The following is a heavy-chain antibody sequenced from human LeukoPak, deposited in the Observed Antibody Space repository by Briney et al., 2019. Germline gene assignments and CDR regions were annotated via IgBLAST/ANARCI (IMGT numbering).Heavy chain of an antibody. CDR1: GGSFSGYY. Sequence: SETLSLTCAAYGGSFSGYYWSWIRQPPGKGLEWIGEINHSGSTNYNPSLKSRVTISVDTSKNQFSLKLSSVTAADTAVYYCARLVRSSSWYGGFDYWGQGTLVTVSS. CDR2: INHSGST. V-gene: IGHV4-34*01. D-gene: IGHD6-13*01. CDR3: ARLVRSSSWYGGFDY. J-gene: IGHJ4*02.